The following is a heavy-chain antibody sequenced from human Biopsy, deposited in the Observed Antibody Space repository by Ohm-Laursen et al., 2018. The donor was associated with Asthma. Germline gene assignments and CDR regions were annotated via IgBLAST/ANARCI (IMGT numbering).Heavy chain of an antibody. CDR1: GYTFINYA. D-gene: IGHD2-2*01. V-gene: IGHV1-3*01. CDR2: INAANGNT. CDR3: AREATSGEVPFGYFYALDV. J-gene: IGHJ6*04. Sequence: ASVKVSCKASGYTFINYAIHWVRQAPGHSLEWMGWINAANGNTKYSQKFQGRLTMTRDTSTRTVYMELSSLRSEDTAVYYCAREATSGEVPFGYFYALDVWGEGTTVTVSS.